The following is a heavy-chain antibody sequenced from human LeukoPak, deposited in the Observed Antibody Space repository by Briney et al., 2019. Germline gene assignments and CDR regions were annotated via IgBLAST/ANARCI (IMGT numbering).Heavy chain of an antibody. CDR1: GFTFSSHW. Sequence: GGSLRLSCAASGFTFSSHWMHWVRQAPGKGLVWVSRIKNDGSYTSNVDSVEGRFTISRDNAKNSLYLQMNSLRAEDTAVYYCARDPLADYWGQGTLVTVSS. J-gene: IGHJ4*02. D-gene: IGHD6-13*01. CDR2: IKNDGSYT. CDR3: ARDPLADY. V-gene: IGHV3-74*01.